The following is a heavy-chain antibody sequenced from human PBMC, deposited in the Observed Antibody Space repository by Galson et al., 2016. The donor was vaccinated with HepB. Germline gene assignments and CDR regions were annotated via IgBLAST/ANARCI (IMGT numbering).Heavy chain of an antibody. V-gene: IGHV3-30*18. Sequence: SLRLSCAASGFTFTSYGMHWVRQAPGRGLEWVALISYDGSNKYYADSVKGRFTISRDNSKNTLYLQMNSLRAEDTAVYYCAKGEQLWFFGPGYWGQGTLVTVSS. CDR3: AKGEQLWFFGPGY. CDR1: GFTFTSYG. CDR2: ISYDGSNK. D-gene: IGHD5-18*01. J-gene: IGHJ4*02.